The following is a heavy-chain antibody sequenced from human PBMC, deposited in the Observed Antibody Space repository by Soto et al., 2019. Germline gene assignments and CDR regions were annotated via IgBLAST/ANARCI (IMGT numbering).Heavy chain of an antibody. V-gene: IGHV1-24*01. CDR2: FDPEDGET. Sequence: ASVKVSCEVSGYTLTDLYMHWVLQAPGKGLVSMGGFDPEDGETNYAQKFPGRATMTEDTSTDTAYTELSSLRSEVTAVYYCAXYAPPLLRFLDWLFLEYWGQGTLVTVSS. CDR3: AXYAPPLLRFLDWLFLEY. CDR1: GYTLTDLY. D-gene: IGHD3-3*01. J-gene: IGHJ4*02.